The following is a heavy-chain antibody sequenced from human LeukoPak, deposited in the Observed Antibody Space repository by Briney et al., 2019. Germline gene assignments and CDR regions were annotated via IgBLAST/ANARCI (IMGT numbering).Heavy chain of an antibody. CDR3: ARYSGGYYYFDY. J-gene: IGHJ4*02. CDR2: INPNSGGT. V-gene: IGHV1-2*02. Sequence: ASVKVSCKASGVTFSSYAISWVRQAPGQGLEWMGWINPNSGGTNYAQKVQGRVTMTRDTSISTAYMELSRLRADDTAVYYCARYSGGYYYFDYWGQGTLVTVSS. CDR1: GVTFSSYA. D-gene: IGHD1-26*01.